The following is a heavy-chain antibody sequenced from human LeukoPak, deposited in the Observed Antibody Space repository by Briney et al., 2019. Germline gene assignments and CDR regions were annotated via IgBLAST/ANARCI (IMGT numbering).Heavy chain of an antibody. CDR2: MNPNSGNT. CDR3: ARGRNQRDLRLLLY. CDR1: GYTFSSYY. J-gene: IGHJ4*02. V-gene: IGHV1-8*01. D-gene: IGHD1-14*01. Sequence: GASVKVSCKASGYTFSSYYINWVRQATGQGLEWMGWMNPNSGNTGYAQKFQGRVTMTRNTSISTAYMELSSLRSEDTALYYCARGRNQRDLRLLLYWGQGTLVTVSS.